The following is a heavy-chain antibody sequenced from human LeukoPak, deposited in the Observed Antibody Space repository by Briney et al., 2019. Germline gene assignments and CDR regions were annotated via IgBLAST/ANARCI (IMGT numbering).Heavy chain of an antibody. Sequence: PSETLSLTCTVSGGSISSSSYYWGWIRQPPGKGLEWIGSIYYSGSTYYNPSLKSRVTISVDTSKNQFSLKLSSVTAADTAVYYCARAWPDRTGFGAFDIWGQGTMVTVSS. CDR1: GGSISSSSYY. D-gene: IGHD3-10*01. V-gene: IGHV4-39*07. CDR2: IYYSGST. J-gene: IGHJ3*02. CDR3: ARAWPDRTGFGAFDI.